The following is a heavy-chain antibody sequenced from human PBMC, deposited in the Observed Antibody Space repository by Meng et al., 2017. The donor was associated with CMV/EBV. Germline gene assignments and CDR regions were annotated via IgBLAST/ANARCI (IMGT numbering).Heavy chain of an antibody. J-gene: IGHJ6*02. CDR2: IYYSGST. V-gene: IGHV4-39*07. Sequence: SETLSLTCTVSGGSISSSSYYWGWIRQPPGKGLEWIGSIYYSGSTYYNPSLKSRVTISVDTSKNQFSLKLSSVTAADTAVYYCARDLGYCSSTSCYLYYYYGMDVWGQGTTVTVSS. D-gene: IGHD2-2*01. CDR3: ARDLGYCSSTSCYLYYYYGMDV. CDR1: GGSISSSSYY.